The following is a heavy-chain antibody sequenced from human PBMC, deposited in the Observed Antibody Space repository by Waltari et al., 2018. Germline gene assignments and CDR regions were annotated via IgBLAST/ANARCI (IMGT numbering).Heavy chain of an antibody. CDR1: GYSISSGYY. CDR3: ARGSLGGTGTNSHFDY. D-gene: IGHD1-7*01. Sequence: QVQLQESGPGLVKPSETLSLTCAVSGYSISSGYYWGWIRQPPGKGLEWTGSIYHRGSTYYNPSLKSRVTISVDTSKNQFSLKLSSVTAADTAVYYCARGSLGGTGTNSHFDYWGQGTLVTVSS. CDR2: IYHRGST. J-gene: IGHJ4*02. V-gene: IGHV4-38-2*01.